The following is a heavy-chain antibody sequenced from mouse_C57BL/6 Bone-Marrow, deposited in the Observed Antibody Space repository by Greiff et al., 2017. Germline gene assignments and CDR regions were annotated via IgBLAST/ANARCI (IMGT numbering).Heavy chain of an antibody. CDR3: ARGDYYGSSYSDWYFDV. CDR2: INPSSGYT. J-gene: IGHJ1*03. CDR1: GYTFTSYT. D-gene: IGHD1-1*01. V-gene: IGHV1-4*01. Sequence: QVQLQQSGAELARPGASVQMSCKASGYTFTSYTMHWVKQRPGQGLEWIGYINPSSGYTKYNQKFKDKATLTADKSSSTAYMQLSSLTSEDSAVXYCARGDYYGSSYSDWYFDVWGTGTTVTVSS.